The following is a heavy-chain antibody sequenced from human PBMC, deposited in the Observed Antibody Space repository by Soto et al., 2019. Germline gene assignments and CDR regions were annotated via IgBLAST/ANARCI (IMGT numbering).Heavy chain of an antibody. Sequence: ASVKVSCKASGYTFTNYDINWVRQATGQGLEWMGWMNPSNGNTGYAQKFQGRVTVTRDTSISTAYMELSSLTSADTAVYYCARFVRHQLPTIDYWGQGALVTVSS. J-gene: IGHJ4*02. CDR2: MNPSNGNT. CDR1: GYTFTNYD. CDR3: ARFVRHQLPTIDY. V-gene: IGHV1-8*01. D-gene: IGHD1-26*01.